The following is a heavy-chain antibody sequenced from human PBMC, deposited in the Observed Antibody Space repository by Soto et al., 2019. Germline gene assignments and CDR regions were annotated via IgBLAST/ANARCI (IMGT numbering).Heavy chain of an antibody. V-gene: IGHV4-4*02. CDR3: ARYGSGSSVWFDP. Sequence: NPSETLSLTCAVSVDSISSSNWWTWVRQPPGKGLEWIGEIYHSVSTIYNPSLKSRVTISVDTSKNQFSLKLSSVTAADTAVYYCARYGSGSSVWFDPWGQGTLVTVSS. D-gene: IGHD3-10*01. J-gene: IGHJ5*02. CDR2: IYHSVST. CDR1: VDSISSSNW.